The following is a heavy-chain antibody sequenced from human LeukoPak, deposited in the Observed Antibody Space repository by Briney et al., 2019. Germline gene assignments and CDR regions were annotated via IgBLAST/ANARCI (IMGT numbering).Heavy chain of an antibody. Sequence: GASVKVSCKASGYTFTSYDINWVRQAPGQGLEWMGWMNPNTGNTGYAQKFQGRVTMTRDTSISTAYMELSSLRSDDTAVYYCARKFLGSRGYYFDYWGQGTLVTVSS. V-gene: IGHV1-8*01. CDR1: GYTFTSYD. D-gene: IGHD3-10*01. J-gene: IGHJ4*02. CDR3: ARKFLGSRGYYFDY. CDR2: MNPNTGNT.